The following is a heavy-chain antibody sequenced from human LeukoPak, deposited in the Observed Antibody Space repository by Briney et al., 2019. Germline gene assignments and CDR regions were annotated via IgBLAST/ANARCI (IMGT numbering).Heavy chain of an antibody. CDR1: GGSISSYY. J-gene: IGHJ4*02. D-gene: IGHD6-19*01. CDR2: IYTSGST. V-gene: IGHV4-4*09. CDR3: ARGQWLELGYYCDY. Sequence: SETLSLTCTVSGGSISSYYWSWIRQSPGKGLEWIGYIYTSGSTNYNPSLKSRVTMSVDTSKNQFSLRLSSVTAADTAVYYCARGQWLELGYYCDYWGQGTLVTVSS.